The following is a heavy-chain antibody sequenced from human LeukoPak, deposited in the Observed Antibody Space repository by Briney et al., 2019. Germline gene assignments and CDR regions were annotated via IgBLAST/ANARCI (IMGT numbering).Heavy chain of an antibody. Sequence: PGGSLRLSCAASGFTSSSYVMNWVRQAPGKGLEWVSSITGNSNYIYYADSVKGRFTISRDNAKNSLYLQMSSLRAEDTAVYYCARVKFTDFDYWGQGTLVTVSS. J-gene: IGHJ4*02. CDR2: ITGNSNYI. CDR1: GFTSSSYV. CDR3: ARVKFTDFDY. V-gene: IGHV3-21*01.